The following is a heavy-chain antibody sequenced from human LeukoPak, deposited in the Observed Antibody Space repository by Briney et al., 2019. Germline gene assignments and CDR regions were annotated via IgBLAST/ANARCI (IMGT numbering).Heavy chain of an antibody. J-gene: IGHJ6*02. Sequence: GASVKVSCKASGYTFTSYYMHWVRQAPGQGLEWMGIINPSGGSTNYAQKFQGRVTMTRDTSTSTVYMELSGLRSEDTAVYHCAREVVLPAGDYYSGMDVWGQGTTVTVSS. D-gene: IGHD2/OR15-2a*01. CDR2: INPSGGST. V-gene: IGHV1-46*01. CDR3: AREVVLPAGDYYSGMDV. CDR1: GYTFTSYY.